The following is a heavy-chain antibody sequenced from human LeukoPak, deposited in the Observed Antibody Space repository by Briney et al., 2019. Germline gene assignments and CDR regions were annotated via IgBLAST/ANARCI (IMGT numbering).Heavy chain of an antibody. J-gene: IGHJ4*02. CDR1: GGSFSGYY. CDR3: ARTNYYYDDSGYFSIGLFFDY. Sequence: PSETLSLTCAVYGGSFSGYYWSWIRQPPGKGLEWIGEINQSGSTNYNSSLKSRVTISVDTSKNQFSLKLNSVTAADTAVYYCARTNYYYDDSGYFSIGLFFDYWGLGTLVTVSS. V-gene: IGHV4-34*01. D-gene: IGHD3-22*01. CDR2: INQSGST.